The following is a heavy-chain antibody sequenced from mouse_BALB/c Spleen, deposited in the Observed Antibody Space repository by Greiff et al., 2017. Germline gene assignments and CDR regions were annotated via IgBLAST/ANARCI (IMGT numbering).Heavy chain of an antibody. Sequence: EVQVVESGGGLVQPGGSRKLSCAASGFTFSSFGMHWVRQAPEKGLEWVAYISSGSSTIYYADTVKGRFTISRDNPKNTLFLQMTSLRSEDTAMYYCARGDYDRFAYWGQGTLVTVSA. CDR1: GFTFSSFG. CDR2: ISSGSSTI. V-gene: IGHV5-17*02. D-gene: IGHD2-4*01. J-gene: IGHJ3*01. CDR3: ARGDYDRFAY.